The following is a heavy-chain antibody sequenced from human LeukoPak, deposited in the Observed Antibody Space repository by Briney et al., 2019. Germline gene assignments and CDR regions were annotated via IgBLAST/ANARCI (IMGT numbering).Heavy chain of an antibody. CDR1: GYTFTSYG. CDR3: VKDSPPRYSGSPPAY. D-gene: IGHD1-26*01. Sequence: ASVKVSCKASGYTFTSYGISWVRQAPGHGLEWMGWISAYNGNTNYAQKLQGRVTMTTDTFTSTAYMELKSLRADDTAVYYCVKDSPPRYSGSPPAYWGQGTLVTVSS. J-gene: IGHJ4*02. V-gene: IGHV1-18*01. CDR2: ISAYNGNT.